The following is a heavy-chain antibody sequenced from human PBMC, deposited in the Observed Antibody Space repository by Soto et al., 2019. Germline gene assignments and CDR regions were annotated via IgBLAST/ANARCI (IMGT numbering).Heavy chain of an antibody. CDR1: GGSISSYY. V-gene: IGHV4-59*01. J-gene: IGHJ5*02. CDR2: IYYSGST. Sequence: SETLSLTCTVSGGSISSYYWSWIRQPPGKGLEWIGYIYYSGSTNYNPSLKSRVTISVDTSKNQFSLKMSSVTAADTAVDYCARLSRWFDPWDQGTLIAASS. CDR3: ARLSRWFDP.